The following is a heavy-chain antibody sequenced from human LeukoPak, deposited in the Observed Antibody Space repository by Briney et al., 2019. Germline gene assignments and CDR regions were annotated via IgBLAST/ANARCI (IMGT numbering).Heavy chain of an antibody. J-gene: IGHJ4*02. Sequence: SETLSLTCSVSADSISRSSYFWGWIRQPPGKGLEWIANIYYSGNTFYNPSLKSRVTISLDRSKHQFSLELRSVTAADMAVYYCAAGIEVAGAPFDYWGQGTLVTVSS. V-gene: IGHV4-39*01. CDR3: AAGIEVAGAPFDY. CDR1: ADSISRSSYF. CDR2: IYYSGNT. D-gene: IGHD6-19*01.